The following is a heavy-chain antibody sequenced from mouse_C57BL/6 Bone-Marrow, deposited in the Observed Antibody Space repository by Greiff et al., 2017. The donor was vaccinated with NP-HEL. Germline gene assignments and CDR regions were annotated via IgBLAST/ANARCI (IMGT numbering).Heavy chain of an antibody. Sequence: VQLQQSGPGLVQPSQSLSITCTVSGFSLTSYGVHWVRQSPGKGLEWLGVIWSGGSTDYNAAFISRLSISKDNSKSQVFFKMNSLQADDTAVDYFARRGVRWGSFDYWGQGTTLTVSS. CDR1: GFSLTSYG. J-gene: IGHJ2*01. CDR3: ARRGVRWGSFDY. V-gene: IGHV2-2*01. D-gene: IGHD1-1*02. CDR2: IWSGGST.